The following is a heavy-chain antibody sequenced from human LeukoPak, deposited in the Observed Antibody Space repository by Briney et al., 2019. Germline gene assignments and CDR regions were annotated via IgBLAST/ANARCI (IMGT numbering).Heavy chain of an antibody. CDR2: IYYSGST. CDR3: VRGSSWYYFDY. D-gene: IGHD6-13*01. CDR1: GGSISSYY. Sequence: PSETLSLTCTVSGGSISSYYWSWIRQPPGKGLEWIGYIYYSGSTNYNPSLKSRVTISVDTSKNQFSLKLSSVTAADTAVYYCVRGSSWYYFDYWGQGTLVTVSS. V-gene: IGHV4-59*08. J-gene: IGHJ4*02.